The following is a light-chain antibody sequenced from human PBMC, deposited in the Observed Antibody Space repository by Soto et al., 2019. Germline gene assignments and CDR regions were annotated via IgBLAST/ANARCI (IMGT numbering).Light chain of an antibody. CDR3: QQRSDWPPLT. CDR1: HSVTSY. Sequence: EILLTQSPATLSLSPGERATLSCRASHSVTSYLAWYQQKPGQAPRLLIYDASNRASGIPARFSGSGSGTDFTLTITSLEPEDVGVYYCQQRSDWPPLTFGGGTKVDIK. CDR2: DAS. V-gene: IGKV3-11*01. J-gene: IGKJ4*01.